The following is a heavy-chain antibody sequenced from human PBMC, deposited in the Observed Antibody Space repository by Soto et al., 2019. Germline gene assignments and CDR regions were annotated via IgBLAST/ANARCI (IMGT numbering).Heavy chain of an antibody. V-gene: IGHV1-8*01. CDR2: MNPNSGNT. J-gene: IGHJ3*02. D-gene: IGHD2-15*01. Sequence: ASVKVSCKASGYTFTSYDINWVRQATGQGLEWMGWMNPNSGNTGYAQKFQGRVTMTRNTSISTAYMELSSLRSEDTAVYYCARGDFCSGGSCYGGGAFDIWGQGTMVTVSS. CDR3: ARGDFCSGGSCYGGGAFDI. CDR1: GYTFTSYD.